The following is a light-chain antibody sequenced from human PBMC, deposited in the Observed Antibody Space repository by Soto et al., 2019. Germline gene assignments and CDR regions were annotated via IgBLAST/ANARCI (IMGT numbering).Light chain of an antibody. CDR1: QSVSSQ. CDR3: QQRGNWPSLT. V-gene: IGKV3-11*01. CDR2: DAS. J-gene: IGKJ4*01. Sequence: EIVLTQSPATLSLSPGARGPLSCRASQSVSSQLAWYQQRPGQAPRLLIYDASNRATGIPARFRGSGSGTDFTLTISSLEPEDFAVYYCQQRGNWPSLTFGGGTKVDI.